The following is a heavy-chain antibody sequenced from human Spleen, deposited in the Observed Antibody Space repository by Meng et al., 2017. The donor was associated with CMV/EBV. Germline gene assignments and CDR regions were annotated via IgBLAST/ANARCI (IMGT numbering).Heavy chain of an antibody. D-gene: IGHD1-7*01. Sequence: SGFTFSDYYMSWIRQAPGKGLEWVSYISSSGSTIYYADSVKGRFTISRDNAKNSLYLQMNSLRAEDTAVYYCARDRGNWNYESPGGDWGQGTLVTVSS. J-gene: IGHJ4*02. V-gene: IGHV3-11*01. CDR3: ARDRGNWNYESPGGD. CDR1: GFTFSDYY. CDR2: ISSSGSTI.